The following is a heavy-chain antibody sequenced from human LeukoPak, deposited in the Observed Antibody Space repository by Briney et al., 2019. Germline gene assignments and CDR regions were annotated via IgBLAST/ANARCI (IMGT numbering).Heavy chain of an antibody. V-gene: IGHV3-30-3*01. CDR1: GFTFSSYA. D-gene: IGHD3-22*01. J-gene: IGHJ4*02. CDR2: ISYDGSNK. Sequence: GGSLRLSCAASGFTFSSYAMHWVRQAPGKGLEWVAVISYDGSNKYYADSVKGRFTISRDNSKNTLYLQMNSLRAEDTAVYYCAKDRYYYDSSGYYYSFDYWGQGTLVTVSS. CDR3: AKDRYYYDSSGYYYSFDY.